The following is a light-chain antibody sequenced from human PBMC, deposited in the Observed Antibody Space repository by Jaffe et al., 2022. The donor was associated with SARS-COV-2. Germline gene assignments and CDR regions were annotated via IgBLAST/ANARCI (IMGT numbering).Light chain of an antibody. CDR1: ISNIGAGFA. CDR3: QSYDSSPGAFVV. V-gene: IGLV1-40*01. CDR2: GNS. Sequence: QSVLTQPPSVSGAPGQRVTISCTGSISNIGAGFAVHWYQQLPGTAPKLLIFGNSNRPSGVPDRFSGSKSRTSASLAISGLQAEDEADYYCQSYDSSPGAFVVFGGGTKLTVL. J-gene: IGLJ2*01.